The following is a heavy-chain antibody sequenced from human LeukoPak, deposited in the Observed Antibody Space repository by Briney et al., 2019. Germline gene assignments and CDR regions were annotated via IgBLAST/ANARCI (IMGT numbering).Heavy chain of an antibody. V-gene: IGHV3-23*01. J-gene: IGHJ4*02. CDR3: AKGVRSGLDDY. CDR2: ISGSGGNT. CDR1: GFTFSSYA. D-gene: IGHD4-17*01. Sequence: PGGSLRLSCAASGFTFSSYAMSWVRQAPGKGLEWVSFISGSGGNTYYADSVKGRFTISRDNSKNTLFLQMNSLRAEDMAVYYCAKGVRSGLDDYWGQGTLVTVSS.